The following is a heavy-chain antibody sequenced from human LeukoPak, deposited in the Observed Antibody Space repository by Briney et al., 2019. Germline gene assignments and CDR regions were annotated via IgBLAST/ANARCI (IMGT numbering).Heavy chain of an antibody. Sequence: GESLKISCKGSGYRFNDYWIGWVRQMPGKGLQWMGIIYPDDSDIRYSPSFQGQVTISADKSIITAYLQWSSLKASDTAMYFCARQTQLGTNWFDPWGQGTLVTVSS. J-gene: IGHJ5*02. D-gene: IGHD6-6*01. V-gene: IGHV5-51*01. CDR2: IYPDDSDI. CDR3: ARQTQLGTNWFDP. CDR1: GYRFNDYW.